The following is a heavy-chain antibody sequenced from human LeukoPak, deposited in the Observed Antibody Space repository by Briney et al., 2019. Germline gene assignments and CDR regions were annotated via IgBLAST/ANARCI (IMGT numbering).Heavy chain of an antibody. D-gene: IGHD3-22*01. Sequence: TSETLSLTCTVSGGSVSSGTYYWSCIRQPPGKGLEWIGFVYYSGSTTYSPSLKSRVTISVDTSKNQFSLKLSSLTSADTAVYYCARVTYYYDSSGYYYFDYWGQGTLVTVSS. CDR3: ARVTYYYDSSGYYYFDY. J-gene: IGHJ4*02. CDR2: VYYSGST. V-gene: IGHV4-61*01. CDR1: GGSVSSGTYY.